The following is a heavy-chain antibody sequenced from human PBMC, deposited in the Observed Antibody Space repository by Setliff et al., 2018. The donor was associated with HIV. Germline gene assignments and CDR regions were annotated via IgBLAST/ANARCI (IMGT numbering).Heavy chain of an antibody. V-gene: IGHV4-59*01. D-gene: IGHD1-26*01. Sequence: LRLSCAASGFTFSTYSMNWVRQAPGKGLEWIGSIYYSGSTNYNPSLKSRVTISVDTSKNQFSLKLSSVTAADTAVYYCARGSIVGATPYYYYYYYMDVWGKGTTVTVSS. CDR3: ARGSIVGATPYYYYYYYMDV. J-gene: IGHJ6*03. CDR1: GFTFSTYS. CDR2: IYYSGST.